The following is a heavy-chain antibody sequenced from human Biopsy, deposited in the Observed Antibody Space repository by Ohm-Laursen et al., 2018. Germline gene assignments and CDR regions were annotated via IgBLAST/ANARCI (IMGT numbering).Heavy chain of an antibody. V-gene: IGHV4-38-2*02. CDR1: GYSISSGYY. J-gene: IGHJ4*02. Sequence: TLSLTCPVSGYSISSGYYWGWIRQPPGKGLEWIGSIYHSGSTYYNPSLKSRVTISVDTSKNQFSLKLSSATAADTAGYYCARGQALKSFDYWGQGTLVTVSS. CDR3: ARGQALKSFDY. CDR2: IYHSGST.